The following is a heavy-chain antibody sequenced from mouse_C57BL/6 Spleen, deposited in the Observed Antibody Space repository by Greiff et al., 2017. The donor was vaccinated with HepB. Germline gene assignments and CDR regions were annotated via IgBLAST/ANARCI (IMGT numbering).Heavy chain of an antibody. D-gene: IGHD1-1*01. J-gene: IGHJ2*01. Sequence: DVKLVESGGDLVKPGGSLKLSCAASGFTFSSYGMSWVRQTPDKRLEWVATISSGGSYTYYPDSVKGRFTISRDNAKNTLYLQMSSLKSEDTAMYYCARPTTVVAPSTLGYWGQGTTLTVSS. V-gene: IGHV5-6*02. CDR1: GFTFSSYG. CDR2: ISSGGSYT. CDR3: ARPTTVVAPSTLGY.